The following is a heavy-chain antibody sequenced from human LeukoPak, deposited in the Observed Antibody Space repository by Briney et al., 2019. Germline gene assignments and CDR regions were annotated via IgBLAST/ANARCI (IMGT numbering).Heavy chain of an antibody. CDR1: GFTFSSYG. D-gene: IGHD3-10*01. V-gene: IGHV3-30*03. J-gene: IGHJ4*02. CDR3: ASRGGDGSGSKGSFDY. CDR2: ISYDGTNK. Sequence: GRSLRLSCAASGFTFSSYGMHWVRQAPGKGLEWVAVISYDGTNKYYADSVKGRFTISRDNSKNTLYLQMNTLRAEDTAVYYCASRGGDGSGSKGSFDYWGQGTLVTVSS.